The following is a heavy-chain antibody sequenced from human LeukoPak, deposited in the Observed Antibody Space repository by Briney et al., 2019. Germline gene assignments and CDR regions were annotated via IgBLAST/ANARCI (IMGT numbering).Heavy chain of an antibody. V-gene: IGHV4-4*07. Sequence: SETLSLTCIVSGGSISSYYWGWIRQPAGKGLEWTGRIDTSGSTKYNPSLKSRVSMSMDTSKNQLSLRLTSVTAADTAVYYCVAYSDSWFEYWGQGALVTVSS. CDR2: IDTSGST. CDR1: GGSISSYY. D-gene: IGHD6-13*01. CDR3: VAYSDSWFEY. J-gene: IGHJ4*02.